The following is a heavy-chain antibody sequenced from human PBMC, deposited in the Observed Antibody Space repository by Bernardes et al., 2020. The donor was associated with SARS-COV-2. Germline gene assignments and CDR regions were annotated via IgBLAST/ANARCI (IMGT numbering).Heavy chain of an antibody. J-gene: IGHJ4*02. CDR2: ISRSSAYI. CDR1: GFIFSDYT. D-gene: IGHD3-9*01. Sequence: GGSLRLSCAASGFIFSDYTMNWVRQAPGKGLEWVSSISRSSAYISYADSVKGRFTISRDNAKNLLYLEMNNLRAEDTAIYYCANNKYDILTAYGLQWGQGTLVIVSS. V-gene: IGHV3-21*06. CDR3: ANNKYDILTAYGLQ.